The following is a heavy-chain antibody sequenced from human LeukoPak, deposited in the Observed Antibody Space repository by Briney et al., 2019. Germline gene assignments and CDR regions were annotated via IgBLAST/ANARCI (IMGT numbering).Heavy chain of an antibody. CDR3: ARVRGVGSSWYLAFDI. CDR1: GYTFTSYF. J-gene: IGHJ3*02. D-gene: IGHD6-13*01. CDR2: INPSDSST. Sequence: ASVKVSCKASGYTFTSYFIHWVRRAPGQGLEWMGIINPSDSSTSYAQKFQGRVTTTRDMSTSTVYMELSSLRSEDTAVYYCARVRGVGSSWYLAFDIWGQGTMVTVS. V-gene: IGHV1-46*01.